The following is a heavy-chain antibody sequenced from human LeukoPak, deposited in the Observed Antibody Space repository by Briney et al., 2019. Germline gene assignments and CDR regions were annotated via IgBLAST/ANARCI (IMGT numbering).Heavy chain of an antibody. CDR3: ARRFCSSTTCYASWFDP. CDR1: GFTFSTYW. CDR2: IKKDGSEK. D-gene: IGHD2-2*01. J-gene: IGHJ5*02. V-gene: IGHV3-7*01. Sequence: GGSLRLSCAASGFTFSTYWMNWVRQAPGKGLEWVANIKKDGSEKYYLDSVKGRFTISRDNAKNALYLQMNSLRAEDTAVYYCARRFCSSTTCYASWFDPWGQGTLVTVSS.